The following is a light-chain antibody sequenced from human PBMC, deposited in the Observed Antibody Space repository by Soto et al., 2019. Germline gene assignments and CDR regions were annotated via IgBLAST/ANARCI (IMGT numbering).Light chain of an antibody. CDR3: QQYGSSPPLT. CDR2: GVS. Sequence: EIVLTQSPATLSLAPGERARLSCRAIQTVTSGYLAWYQQKPGQAPRLLIYGVSTGATGIPDRFSGSGSGTDFTLTISRLEPEDFAVYYCQQYGSSPPLTFGGGTKVDIK. V-gene: IGKV3-20*01. CDR1: QTVTSGY. J-gene: IGKJ4*01.